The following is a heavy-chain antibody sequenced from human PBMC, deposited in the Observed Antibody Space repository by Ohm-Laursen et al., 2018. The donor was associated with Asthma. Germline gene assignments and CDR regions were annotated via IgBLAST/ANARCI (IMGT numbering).Heavy chain of an antibody. Sequence: SLRLSCAASGFTFSSYAMSWVRQAPGKGLEWVSAISGSGGSTYYADSVKGRFTISRDNSKNTLYLQMNSLRAEDTAVHYCATPAGRYCSGGSCYFDYWGQGTLVTVSS. CDR1: GFTFSSYA. CDR2: ISGSGGST. V-gene: IGHV3-23*01. J-gene: IGHJ4*02. CDR3: ATPAGRYCSGGSCYFDY. D-gene: IGHD2-15*01.